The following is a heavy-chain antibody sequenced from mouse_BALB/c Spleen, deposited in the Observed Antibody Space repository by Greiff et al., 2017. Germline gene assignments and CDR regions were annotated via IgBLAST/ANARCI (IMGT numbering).Heavy chain of an antibody. V-gene: IGHV2-6-7*01. J-gene: IGHJ2*01. Sequence: VQLQESGPGLVAPSQSLSITCTVSGFSLTGYGVNWVRQPPGKGLEWLGMIWGDGSTDYNSALKSRLSISKDNSKSQVFLKMNSLQTDDTAMYYCAREYRLYYFDYWGQGTTLTVSS. CDR3: AREYRLYYFDY. CDR1: GFSLTGYG. CDR2: IWGDGST. D-gene: IGHD2-14*01.